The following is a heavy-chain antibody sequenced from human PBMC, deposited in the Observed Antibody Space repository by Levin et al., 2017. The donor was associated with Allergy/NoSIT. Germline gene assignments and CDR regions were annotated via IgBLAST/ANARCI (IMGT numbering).Heavy chain of an antibody. J-gene: IGHJ4*02. CDR1: GDTFRSYS. V-gene: IGHV1-69*04. CDR2: IIPGLNIP. CDR3: ARDYRAKYYFDY. Sequence: AGESLKISCKASGDTFRSYSITWVRQRPGQGLEWMGRIIPGLNIPHYAQTFQGRVTMSVDTSTTTAYMELSSLRSEDTAVYYCARDYRAKYYFDYWGQGTLVTVSS. D-gene: IGHD1-14*01.